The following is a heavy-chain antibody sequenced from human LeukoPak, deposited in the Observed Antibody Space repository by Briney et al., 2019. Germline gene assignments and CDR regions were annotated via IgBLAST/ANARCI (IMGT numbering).Heavy chain of an antibody. CDR3: ARHRSLYYYDSSGPDY. V-gene: IGHV5-51*01. J-gene: IGHJ4*02. Sequence: GESLKISCKGSGYSFTSYWIGWVRQMPGKGLEWMGIIYPGDSDTRYSPSFQGQVTISADKSISTAYLQWSSLKASDTAMYYCARHRSLYYYDSSGPDYWGQGTLVTVSS. CDR1: GYSFTSYW. D-gene: IGHD3-22*01. CDR2: IYPGDSDT.